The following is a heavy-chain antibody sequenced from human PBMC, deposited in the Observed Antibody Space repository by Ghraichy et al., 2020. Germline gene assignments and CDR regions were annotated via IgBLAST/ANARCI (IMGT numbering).Heavy chain of an antibody. CDR1: GFTFSSYW. D-gene: IGHD3-10*01. V-gene: IGHV3-7*01. CDR3: ARDYYGSGTHAFDI. J-gene: IGHJ3*02. Sequence: GGSLRLSCAASGFTFSSYWMSWVRQAPGKGLEWVANIKQDGSEKYYVDSVKGRFTISRDNAKNSLYLQMNSLRAEDTAVYYCARDYYGSGTHAFDIWGKGTMVTVSS. CDR2: IKQDGSEK.